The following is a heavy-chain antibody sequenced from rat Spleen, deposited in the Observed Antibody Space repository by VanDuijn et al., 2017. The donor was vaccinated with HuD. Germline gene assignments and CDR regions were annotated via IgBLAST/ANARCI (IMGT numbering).Heavy chain of an antibody. J-gene: IGHJ3*01. CDR1: GFTYSNYV. CDR3: ATAGSRISRFAY. D-gene: IGHD2-7*01. CDR2: ISSGGGGT. Sequence: EVQLVESGGGLVQPGRSLKLSCAASGFTYSNYVMAWVRQAPKKGLEWVASISSGGGGTYYPDSVKGRFTISRDSAKSTLDLQMDSLRSEDTATYYCATAGSRISRFAYWGQGTLVTVSS. V-gene: IGHV5-20*01.